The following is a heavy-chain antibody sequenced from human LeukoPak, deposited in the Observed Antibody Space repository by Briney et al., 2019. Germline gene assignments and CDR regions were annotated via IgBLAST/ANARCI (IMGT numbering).Heavy chain of an antibody. D-gene: IGHD4-11*01. Sequence: PGGSLRLSCAASGFTFSTYGMRWVRQAPGKGLEWVSAISGSAISTYYADSVKGRFTISRDNSKNTLYLQMNSLRAEDTAVYYCARGDDYRKYYMDVWGKGTTVTVSS. CDR3: ARGDDYRKYYMDV. CDR2: ISGSAIST. CDR1: GFTFSTYG. J-gene: IGHJ6*03. V-gene: IGHV3-23*01.